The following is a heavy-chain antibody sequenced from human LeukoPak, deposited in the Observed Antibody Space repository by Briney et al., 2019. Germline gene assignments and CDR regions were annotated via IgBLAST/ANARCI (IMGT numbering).Heavy chain of an antibody. CDR1: KFTVNNNY. D-gene: IGHD4-17*01. CDR3: ASATVTPDW. CDR2: ISYDGSNK. Sequence: GGSLRLSCAASKFTVNNNYINWVRQAPGRGLEWVAVISYDGSNKYYADSVKGRFTISRDNSKNTLYLQMNSLRAEDTAVYYCASATVTPDWWGQGTLVTVSS. V-gene: IGHV3-30-3*01. J-gene: IGHJ4*02.